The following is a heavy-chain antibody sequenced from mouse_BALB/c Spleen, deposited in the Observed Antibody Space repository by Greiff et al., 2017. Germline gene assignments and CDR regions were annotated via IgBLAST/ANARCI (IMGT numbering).Heavy chain of an antibody. CDR3: ARDRGYFDV. CDR2: ISSGSSTI. V-gene: IGHV5-17*02. Sequence: EVKVEESGGGLVQPGGSRKLSCAASGFTFSSFGMHWVRQAPEKGLEWVAYISSGSSTIYYADTVKGRFTISRDNPKNTLFLEMSSLRSEDTAMYYCARDRGYFDVWGAGTTVTVSS. CDR1: GFTFSSFG. J-gene: IGHJ1*01.